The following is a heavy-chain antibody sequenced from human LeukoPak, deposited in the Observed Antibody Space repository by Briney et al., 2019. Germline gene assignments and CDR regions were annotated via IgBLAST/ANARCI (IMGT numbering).Heavy chain of an antibody. CDR3: ARDSGNYLDAFDI. V-gene: IGHV3-21*01. Sequence: GGSLRLSCTASGFTFSRHSINWVRQAPGKGLEWVSSISSSSSYIYYADSVKGRFTISRDNAKNSLYLQMNSLRAEDTAVYYCARDSGNYLDAFDIWGQGTMVTVSS. CDR2: ISSSSSYI. D-gene: IGHD1-7*01. J-gene: IGHJ3*02. CDR1: GFTFSRHS.